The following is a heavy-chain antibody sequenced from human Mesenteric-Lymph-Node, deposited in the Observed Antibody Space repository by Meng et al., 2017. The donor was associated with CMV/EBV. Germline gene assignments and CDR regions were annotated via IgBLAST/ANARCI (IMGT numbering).Heavy chain of an antibody. Sequence: LSLTCAASGFNFGDHGMGWVRQGPGKGLEWVSGVNGNSGTLSYADSVKGRFTISRDNAKKTLYLQMNSLRAEDTAVYYCARDSIAPFEYWGQGTLVTVSS. V-gene: IGHV3-20*04. CDR2: VNGNSGTL. CDR3: ARDSIAPFEY. J-gene: IGHJ4*02. D-gene: IGHD6-13*01. CDR1: GFNFGDHG.